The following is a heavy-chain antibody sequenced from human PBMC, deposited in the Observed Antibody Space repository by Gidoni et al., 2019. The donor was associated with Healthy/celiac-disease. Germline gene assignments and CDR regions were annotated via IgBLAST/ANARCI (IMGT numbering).Heavy chain of an antibody. CDR3: ARGRGRKETMIQYFDY. J-gene: IGHJ4*02. D-gene: IGHD3-22*01. V-gene: IGHV4-34*01. Sequence: QVQLQQWGAGLLKPSETLSLTCGVYGGAIRGYCWSWIRQPPGKGLEWLGEINHRGSTNYNPSLKRRVTISVDTSSHQFSLKLSSVTAADTAVYYCARGRGRKETMIQYFDYWGQGTLVTVSS. CDR1: GGAIRGYC. CDR2: INHRGST.